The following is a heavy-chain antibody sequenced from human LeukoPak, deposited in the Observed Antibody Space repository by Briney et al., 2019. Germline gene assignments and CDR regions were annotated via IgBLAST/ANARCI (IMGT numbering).Heavy chain of an antibody. CDR3: AKGGKGVPLGLRFDS. CDR2: IYYSGSH. D-gene: IGHD3-10*01. J-gene: IGHJ4*02. CDR1: GGSISTYY. V-gene: IGHV4-59*01. Sequence: PSETLSLTCTVSGGSISTYYWTWIRQPPGKGLEWIGYIYYSGSHNYNHSLKSRVTISVDTSKNQFSLKLASLTAADTGVYYCAKGGKGVPLGLRFDSWGQGTLVSVSS.